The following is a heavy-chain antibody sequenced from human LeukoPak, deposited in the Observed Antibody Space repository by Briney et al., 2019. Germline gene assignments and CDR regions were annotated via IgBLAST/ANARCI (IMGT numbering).Heavy chain of an antibody. CDR1: GFTFRSYW. CDR2: IKQDGSEK. J-gene: IGHJ4*02. Sequence: GGSLRLSCAASGFTFRSYWMSWVRQAPGKGLEWVANIKQDGSEKYYVDSVKGRFTISRDNAKNSLYLQMNSLRVEDTAVYYCARLEYYFNYWGQGTLVIVSS. CDR3: ARLEYYFNY. V-gene: IGHV3-7*01. D-gene: IGHD5-24*01.